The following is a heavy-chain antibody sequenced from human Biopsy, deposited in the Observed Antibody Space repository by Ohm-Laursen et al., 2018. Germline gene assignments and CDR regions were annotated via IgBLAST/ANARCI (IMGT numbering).Heavy chain of an antibody. D-gene: IGHD3-9*01. CDR3: ATKLTGYFHH. V-gene: IGHV1-69*06. CDR1: GGTFSNYG. CDR2: NIPILGTG. Sequence: ASVKVSCKVPGGTFSNYGVSWVRQAPGRGLEWLGGNIPILGTGNYAQKFQDRVTVAADTSTSTATMELRSLRSDDTAVYYCATKLTGYFHHWGQGTLVIVSS. J-gene: IGHJ1*01.